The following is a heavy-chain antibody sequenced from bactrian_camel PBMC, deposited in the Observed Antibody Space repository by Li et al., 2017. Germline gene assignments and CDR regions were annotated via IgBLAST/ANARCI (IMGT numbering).Heavy chain of an antibody. D-gene: IGHD7*01. CDR2: ISTTGGNSYT. CDR1: GYTYNSGV. V-gene: IGHV3S67*01. J-gene: IGHJ6*01. Sequence: VESGGGSVQAGGSLTLSCVASGYTYNSGVMGWFRQAPGREREAVAAISTTGGNSYTYYADSVKGRFTISRDKTENTLDLQMDDVSPEDAGEYWCAVNVGYCPPRWWDLTFGVRGLGTQVTVS. CDR3: AVNVGYCPPRWWDLTFGV.